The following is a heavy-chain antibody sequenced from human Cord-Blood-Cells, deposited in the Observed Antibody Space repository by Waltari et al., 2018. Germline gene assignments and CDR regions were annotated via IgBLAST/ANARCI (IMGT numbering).Heavy chain of an antibody. CDR1: GFTLSSNS. D-gene: IGHD2-2*01. CDR3: ARDSIVVVPAAIYYYYYMDV. V-gene: IGHV3-21*01. J-gene: IGHJ6*03. CDR2: ISSSSSYI. Sequence: EVQLVEPGGGLVKPGGSLRLSCAASGFTLSSNSMNCVSQAPGKGLEWVSSISSSSSYIYYADSVKGRFTISRDNAKNSLYLQMNSLRAEDTAVYYCARDSIVVVPAAIYYYYYMDVWGKGTTVTVSS.